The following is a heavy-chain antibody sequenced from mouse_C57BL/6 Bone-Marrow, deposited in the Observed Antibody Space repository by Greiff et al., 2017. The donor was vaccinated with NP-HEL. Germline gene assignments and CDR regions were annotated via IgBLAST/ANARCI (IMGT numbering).Heavy chain of an antibody. CDR1: GYTFTSYG. V-gene: IGHV1-81*01. J-gene: IGHJ1*03. CDR2: LYPRSGNT. Sequence: QVQLQQSGAELARPGASVKLSCKASGYTFTSYGISWVNQRTGPGLEWIGALYPRSGNTYYNEKFKGKATLTADKSSSTAYMELRSLTSVDSAVYFCARRDDYDGGAWYCDVWGTGTTVTVSS. D-gene: IGHD2-4*01. CDR3: ARRDDYDGGAWYCDV.